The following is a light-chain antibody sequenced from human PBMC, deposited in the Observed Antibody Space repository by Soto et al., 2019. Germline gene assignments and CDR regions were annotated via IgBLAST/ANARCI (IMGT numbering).Light chain of an antibody. J-gene: IGKJ4*01. V-gene: IGKV1-27*01. CDR3: QKDNSAPLT. CDR2: AAF. CDR1: LPISNY. Sequence: DIQMTQSPSSQTASIGDRVTITYVASLPISNYLAWYQQKPGKIPNLLIYAAFTLQAGVPSRFSGSCSGTDFTLTISSLQPEDVAAYYCQKDNSAPLTFGGGTKVDIK.